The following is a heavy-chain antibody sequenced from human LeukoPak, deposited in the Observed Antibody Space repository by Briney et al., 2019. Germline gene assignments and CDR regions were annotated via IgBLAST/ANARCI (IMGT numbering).Heavy chain of an antibody. CDR3: ARVETIFGVVINPVYMDV. D-gene: IGHD3-3*01. CDR2: ISGGT. Sequence: GGSLRLSCAASGFTFSTYAMNWVRQAPGKGLEWVSAISGGTYSADSVRGRFTISRDNSKNTLYLQMNSLRAEDTAVYYCARVETIFGVVINPVYMDVWGKGTTVTVSS. J-gene: IGHJ6*03. V-gene: IGHV3-23*01. CDR1: GFTFSTYA.